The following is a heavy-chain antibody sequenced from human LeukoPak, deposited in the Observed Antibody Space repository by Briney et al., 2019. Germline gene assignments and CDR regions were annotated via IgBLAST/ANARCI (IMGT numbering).Heavy chain of an antibody. CDR3: ARDGGRGGYCSSTSYYDAFDI. CDR2: IYTSGST. CDR1: GGSISSYY. D-gene: IGHD2-2*01. J-gene: IGHJ3*02. V-gene: IGHV4-4*07. Sequence: SETLSLTCTVSGGSISSYYWSWIRQPAGKGLEWIGRIYTSGSTNYNPSLKSRVTMSVDTSKNQFSLKLSSVTAADTAVYYCARDGGRGGYCSSTSYYDAFDIWGQGTMVTVSS.